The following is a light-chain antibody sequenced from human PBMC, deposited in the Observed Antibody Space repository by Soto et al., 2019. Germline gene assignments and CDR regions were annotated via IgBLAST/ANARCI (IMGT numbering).Light chain of an antibody. Sequence: QSVLTQSSSASASLGSSVKFTCTLSSGHSSYIIAWHQQQPGKAPRYLMKLEGSGSYNKGSGVPDRFSGSSSGADRYPTISNLQFEDEADYYCETWDSNIWVFGGGTQLTVL. CDR2: LEGSGSY. J-gene: IGLJ3*02. V-gene: IGLV4-60*02. CDR1: SGHSSYI. CDR3: ETWDSNIWV.